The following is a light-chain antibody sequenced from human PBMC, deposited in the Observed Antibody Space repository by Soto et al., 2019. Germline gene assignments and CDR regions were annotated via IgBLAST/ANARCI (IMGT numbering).Light chain of an antibody. CDR1: SSDVGSYNL. CDR3: CSYAGSFWV. CDR2: EGS. J-gene: IGLJ3*02. V-gene: IGLV2-23*01. Sequence: QSALTQPASVSGSPGQSITISCTGTSSDVGSYNLVSWYQQHPGKAPKLMIYEGSKRPSGVSNRFSGSKSGNTASLTISGLQAEDEADYYCCSYAGSFWVFGGGTKLTV.